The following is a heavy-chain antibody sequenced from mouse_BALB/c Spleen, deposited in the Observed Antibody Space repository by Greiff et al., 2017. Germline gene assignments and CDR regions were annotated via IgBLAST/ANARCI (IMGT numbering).Heavy chain of an antibody. V-gene: IGHV1-7*01. D-gene: IGHD1-1*01. CDR3: ARDYYGTSFAY. CDR2: INPSTGYT. Sequence: QVQLKESGADLAKPGASVKMSCKASGYTFTSYWMHWVKQRPGQGLEWIGYINPSTGYTEYNQKFKDKATLTADKSSSTAYMQLSSLTSEDSAVYYCARDYYGTSFAYWGQGTLVTVSA. CDR1: GYTFTSYW. J-gene: IGHJ3*01.